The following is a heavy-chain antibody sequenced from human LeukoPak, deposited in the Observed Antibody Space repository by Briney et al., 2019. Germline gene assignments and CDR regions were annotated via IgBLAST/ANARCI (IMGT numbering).Heavy chain of an antibody. D-gene: IGHD4-17*01. CDR2: IIPIFGTA. J-gene: IGHJ4*02. Sequence: GASVKVSCKASGGTFSSYAISWVRQAPGQGLEWMGGIIPIFGTANYAQKFQGRVTMTRDMSTSTVYMELSSLRSEDTAVYYCARVGVDYGFDYWGQGTLVTVSS. CDR3: ARVGVDYGFDY. V-gene: IGHV1-69*05. CDR1: GGTFSSYA.